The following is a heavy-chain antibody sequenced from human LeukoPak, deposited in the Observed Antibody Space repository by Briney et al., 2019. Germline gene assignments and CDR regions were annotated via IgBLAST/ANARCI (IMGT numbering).Heavy chain of an antibody. CDR1: GFTFSSYA. V-gene: IGHV3-23*01. CDR2: ISGNGGRT. J-gene: IGHJ4*02. D-gene: IGHD1-26*01. CDR3: AKAGGSYWGDFDY. Sequence: GGSLRLSCAASGFTFSSYAMSWVRQAPGKGLEWVSGISGNGGRTHYRDSVKGRFSISRDNSRNTLYLQMNSLRAEDTAVYYCAKAGGSYWGDFDYWGQGTLVTVSS.